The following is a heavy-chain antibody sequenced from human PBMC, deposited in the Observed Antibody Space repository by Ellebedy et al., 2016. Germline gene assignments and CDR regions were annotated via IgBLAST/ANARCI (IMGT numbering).Heavy chain of an antibody. V-gene: IGHV1-69*13. CDR1: GGTFSSYA. D-gene: IGHD4-17*01. CDR2: IIPIFGTA. CDR3: ARGRADYGDYWGYYGMDV. Sequence: SVKVSXXASGGTFSSYAISWVRQAPGQGLEWMGGIIPIFGTANYAQKFQGRVTITADESTSTAYMELSSLRSEDTAVYYCARGRADYGDYWGYYGMDVWGQGTTVTVSS. J-gene: IGHJ6*02.